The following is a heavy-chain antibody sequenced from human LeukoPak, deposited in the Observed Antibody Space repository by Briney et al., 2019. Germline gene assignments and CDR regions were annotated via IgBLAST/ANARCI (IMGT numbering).Heavy chain of an antibody. CDR1: GGSISSSSYY. CDR3: ARASNHHYCSGGSCLNWFDP. J-gene: IGHJ5*02. CDR2: IYYSGST. Sequence: SETLSLTCTVSGGSISSSSYYWGWIRQPPGKGLEWIGSIYYSGSTYYNPSLKSRVTISVDTSKNQFSLKLSSVTAADTAVYYCARASNHHYCSGGSCLNWFDPWGQGTLVTVSS. D-gene: IGHD2-15*01. V-gene: IGHV4-39*07.